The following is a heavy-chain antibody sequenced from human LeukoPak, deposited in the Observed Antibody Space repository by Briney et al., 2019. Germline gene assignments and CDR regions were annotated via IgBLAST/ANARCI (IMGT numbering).Heavy chain of an antibody. CDR1: GFPFSSYG. Sequence: GGSLRLSCAASGFPFSSYGMTWVRQAPGKGLEWVSYINSGGSNTFYADSVKGRFTISRDNTKNSLYLQMNSLRAEDTAVYYCASDGPGAVDLDYWGQGMLVTVSS. V-gene: IGHV3-48*04. CDR3: ASDGPGAVDLDY. D-gene: IGHD4/OR15-4a*01. CDR2: INSGGSNT. J-gene: IGHJ4*02.